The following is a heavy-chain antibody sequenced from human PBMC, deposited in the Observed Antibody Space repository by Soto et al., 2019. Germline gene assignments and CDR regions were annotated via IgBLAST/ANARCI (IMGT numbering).Heavy chain of an antibody. V-gene: IGHV3-64D*06. J-gene: IGHJ1*01. CDR3: MKDVGFWP. Sequence: GGSLRLSCSASGFTFSSYGMDWVRQAPGKGLEYISAITRHGHITYYAGSVKGRFTISRDNSKNTLSLQMSSLRGDDTAMYYWMKDVGFWPWGQGTLVTVSS. CDR1: GFTFSSYG. D-gene: IGHD2-15*01. CDR2: ITRHGHIT.